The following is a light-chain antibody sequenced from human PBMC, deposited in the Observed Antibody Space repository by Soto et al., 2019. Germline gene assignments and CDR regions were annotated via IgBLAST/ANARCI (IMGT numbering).Light chain of an antibody. CDR2: DAS. V-gene: IGKV1-5*01. CDR1: QSISSW. J-gene: IGKJ1*01. CDR3: QPYNSYPWT. Sequence: DIQMPQSPSTLSASVGDRVTITCRASQSISSWLAWYQQKPGKAPKLLIYDASSLESGVPSRFSGSGSGTEFTLTISSLQPDDFATYYCQPYNSYPWTFGQGTKVEIK.